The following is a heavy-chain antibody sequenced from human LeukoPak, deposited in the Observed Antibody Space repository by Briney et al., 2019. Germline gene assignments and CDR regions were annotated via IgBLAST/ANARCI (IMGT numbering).Heavy chain of an antibody. CDR3: ARDSSPKYYDFWSGLNWFDP. V-gene: IGHV3-33*01. CDR2: IWYDGSNK. Sequence: GGSLRLSCAASGFTFSSYGMHWVRQAPGKGLEWVAVIWYDGSNKYYADSVKGRFTISRDNSKNTLYLQMNSLRAEDTAVYYCARDSSPKYYDFWSGLNWFDPWGQGTLVTVSS. J-gene: IGHJ5*02. CDR1: GFTFSSYG. D-gene: IGHD3-3*01.